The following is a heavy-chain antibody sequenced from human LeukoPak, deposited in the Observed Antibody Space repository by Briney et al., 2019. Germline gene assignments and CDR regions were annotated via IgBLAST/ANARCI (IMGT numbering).Heavy chain of an antibody. CDR3: ASHSPRASSGYLEDY. D-gene: IGHD3-22*01. CDR1: GFTFSSYW. CDR2: INSDGSST. Sequence: PGGSLRLSCAASGFTFSSYWMHWVRQAPGKGLVWVSRINSDGSSTSYADSVKGRFTISRDNAKNTLYLQMNSLRAEDTAVYYCASHSPRASSGYLEDYRGQGTLVTVSS. V-gene: IGHV3-74*01. J-gene: IGHJ4*02.